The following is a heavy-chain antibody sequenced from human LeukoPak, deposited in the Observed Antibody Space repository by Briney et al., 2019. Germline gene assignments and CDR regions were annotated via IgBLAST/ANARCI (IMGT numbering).Heavy chain of an antibody. CDR1: GFTFSSYW. CDR2: INSDGSST. V-gene: IGHV3-74*01. D-gene: IGHD6-19*01. Sequence: GGSLRLSCAASGFTFSSYWMHWVRQAPGKGLVWVSRINSDGSSTSYADSVKGRFTISRDNAKNTLYLQMNSLRAEDTAVYYCARGMDSSGWNYYYGMGVWGQGTTVTVSS. J-gene: IGHJ6*02. CDR3: ARGMDSSGWNYYYGMGV.